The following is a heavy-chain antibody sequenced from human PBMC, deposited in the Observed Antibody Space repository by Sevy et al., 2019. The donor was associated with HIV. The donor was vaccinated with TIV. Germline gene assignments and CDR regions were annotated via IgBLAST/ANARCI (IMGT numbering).Heavy chain of an antibody. Sequence: GESLKISCKGSGYSFTNYWIGWVRQMPGKGLEWMGIIYPGDSNTRYSPSFQGQVIISADKSISTAYLQWTSLKASDTAIYYCARRGPWTGFHYWGQGTLVTVSS. CDR1: GYSFTNYW. V-gene: IGHV5-51*01. CDR2: IYPGDSNT. J-gene: IGHJ4*02. D-gene: IGHD3-9*01. CDR3: ARRGPWTGFHY.